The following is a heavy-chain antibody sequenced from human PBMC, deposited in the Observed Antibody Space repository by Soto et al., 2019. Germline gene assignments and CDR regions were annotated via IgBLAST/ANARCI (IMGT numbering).Heavy chain of an antibody. CDR3: AKDLGMVRGVIIPFDY. J-gene: IGHJ4*02. D-gene: IGHD3-10*01. Sequence: GGSLRLSCAASGFTFSSYAMSWVRQAPGKGLEWVSAISGSGGSTYYADSLKGRFTISRDNSKNTLYLQMNSLRAEDTAVYYCAKDLGMVRGVIIPFDYWGQGTLVTVSS. CDR1: GFTFSSYA. V-gene: IGHV3-23*01. CDR2: ISGSGGST.